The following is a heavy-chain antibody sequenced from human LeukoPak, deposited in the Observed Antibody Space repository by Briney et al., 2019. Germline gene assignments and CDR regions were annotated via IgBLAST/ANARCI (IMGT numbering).Heavy chain of an antibody. CDR3: ASVCFGEKRLLFDP. Sequence: GSLRLSCAASGFTFSSYSMNWVRQPPGKGLEWIGSIYSSGSTYYNPYLKSRVTISVETSTNKSSLKLRSVPTADTAVYYCASVCFGEKRLLFDPWGQGTLVTVSS. CDR2: IYSSGST. J-gene: IGHJ5*02. D-gene: IGHD3-10*01. V-gene: IGHV4-39*01. CDR1: GFTFSSYSMN.